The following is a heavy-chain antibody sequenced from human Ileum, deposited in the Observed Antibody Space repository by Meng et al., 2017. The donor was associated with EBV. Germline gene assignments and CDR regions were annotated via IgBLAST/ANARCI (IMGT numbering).Heavy chain of an antibody. CDR2: IYYCGCT. V-gene: IGHV4-28*01. CDR3: ARNVPGTSAYYD. Sequence: QGQVPESGPGLVKPSDPPALPCAVSGYSLRRTNWWGCVRQLPGKGLEWIGYIYYCGCTPYNPSLKSRVTMSVDTSKNQFSLNLNSVTAVDTAVYYCARNVPGTSAYYDWGQGTLVTVSS. CDR1: GYSLRRTNW. J-gene: IGHJ4*02. D-gene: IGHD3-22*01.